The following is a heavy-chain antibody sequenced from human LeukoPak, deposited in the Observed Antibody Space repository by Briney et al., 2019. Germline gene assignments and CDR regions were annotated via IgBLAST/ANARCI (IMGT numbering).Heavy chain of an antibody. V-gene: IGHV4-31*03. D-gene: IGHD6-13*01. CDR1: GGSFSSGGYY. CDR2: TYYSGST. CDR3: ARAPEDSSSWYYLDY. Sequence: SQTLSLTCTVSGGSFSSGGYYWSWIRQHPGKGLEWIGYTYYSGSTNYNPSLKSRVTISVDTSKNQFSLKLNSVTAADTAIYYCARAPEDSSSWYYLDYWGQGTLVTVSS. J-gene: IGHJ4*02.